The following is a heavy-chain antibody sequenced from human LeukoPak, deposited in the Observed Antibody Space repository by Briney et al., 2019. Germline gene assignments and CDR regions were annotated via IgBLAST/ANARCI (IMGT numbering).Heavy chain of an antibody. J-gene: IGHJ3*02. D-gene: IGHD3-10*01. V-gene: IGHV3-30*02. Sequence: GGSLRLSCAASGFTFSIYCMYWFRQAPGKGLEWVAFIRYDGRDKWYADSVKGRFTISRDNSKNTLYLQMNGLRGGDTAVYYCARERRSGSDTQPETFDIWGQGTMVYVSS. CDR2: IRYDGRDK. CDR1: GFTFSIYC. CDR3: ARERRSGSDTQPETFDI.